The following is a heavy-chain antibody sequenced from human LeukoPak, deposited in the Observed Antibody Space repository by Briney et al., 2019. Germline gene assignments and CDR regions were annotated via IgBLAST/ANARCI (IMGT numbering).Heavy chain of an antibody. CDR3: AKDSGQAGYSSSWYVWEFHY. Sequence: GGSLRLSCAASGFTFSSYGMSWVRQAPGKGLEWVSAISGSGGSTYYADSVKGRFTISRDNSKNTLYLQMNSLRAEDTAVYYCAKDSGQAGYSSSWYVWEFHYWGQGTLVTVSS. CDR1: GFTFSSYG. CDR2: ISGSGGST. V-gene: IGHV3-23*01. J-gene: IGHJ4*02. D-gene: IGHD6-13*01.